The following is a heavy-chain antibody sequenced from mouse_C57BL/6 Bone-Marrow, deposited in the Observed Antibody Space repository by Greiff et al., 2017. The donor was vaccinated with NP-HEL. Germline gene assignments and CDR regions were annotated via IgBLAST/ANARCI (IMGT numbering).Heavy chain of an antibody. CDR2: IDPENGDT. V-gene: IGHV14-4*01. D-gene: IGHD1-1*01. CDR1: GFNIKDDY. J-gene: IGHJ2*01. Sequence: DVQLQESGAELVRPGASVKLSCTASGFNIKDDYMHWVKQRPEQGLEWIGWIDPENGDTEYASKFQGKATITADTSSNTAYLQLSSLTSEDTAVYYCTIYYYGSSSDYWGQGTTLTVSS. CDR3: TIYYYGSSSDY.